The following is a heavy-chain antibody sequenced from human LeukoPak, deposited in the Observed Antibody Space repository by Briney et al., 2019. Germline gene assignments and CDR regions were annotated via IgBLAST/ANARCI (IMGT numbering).Heavy chain of an antibody. CDR2: IYSGGTT. J-gene: IGHJ4*02. D-gene: IGHD3-22*01. Sequence: GGSLRLSCAASGFTVSGNYMSWVRQAPGKGLEWVSLIYSGGTTYYADSVKGRFTISRDSSKNTLYLQMNSLRAEDTAVYYCARSSERKYYFDYWGQGTLVTVSS. CDR1: GFTVSGNY. V-gene: IGHV3-53*01. CDR3: ARSSERKYYFDY.